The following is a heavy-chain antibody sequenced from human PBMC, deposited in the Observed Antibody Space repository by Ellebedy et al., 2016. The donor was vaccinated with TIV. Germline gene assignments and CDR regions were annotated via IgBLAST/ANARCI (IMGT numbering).Heavy chain of an antibody. CDR3: ARNPYYGSGSKIYGMDV. CDR1: GGSISSSSYY. Sequence: SETLSLXCTVSGGSISSSSYYWGWIRQPPGKGLEWIGSIYYSGSTYYNPSLKSRVTISVDTSKNQFSLKLSSVTAADTAVYYCARNPYYGSGSKIYGMDVWGQGTTVTVSS. D-gene: IGHD3-10*01. J-gene: IGHJ6*02. V-gene: IGHV4-39*07. CDR2: IYYSGST.